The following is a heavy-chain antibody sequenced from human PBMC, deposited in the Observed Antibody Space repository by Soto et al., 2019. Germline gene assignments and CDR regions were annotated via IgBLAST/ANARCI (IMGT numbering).Heavy chain of an antibody. D-gene: IGHD6-6*01. J-gene: IGHJ6*02. CDR1: GFTFSSYE. CDR3: AREGYSSSYRNASYYYYGMDV. CDR2: ISSSGSTI. V-gene: IGHV3-48*03. Sequence: GGSLRLSCAASGFTFSSYEMNWVRQAPGKGLEWVSYISSSGSTIYYADSVKGRFTISRDNAKNSLYLQMNSLRAEDTDVYYCAREGYSSSYRNASYYYYGMDVWGQGTTVTVSS.